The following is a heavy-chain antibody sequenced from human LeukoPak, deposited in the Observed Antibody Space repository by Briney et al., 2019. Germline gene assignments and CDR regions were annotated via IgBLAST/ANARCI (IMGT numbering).Heavy chain of an antibody. CDR2: IKQDGSEK. CDR3: ARGRGNSSSWYWDY. CDR1: GFTFSSYW. J-gene: IGHJ4*02. D-gene: IGHD6-13*01. Sequence: PGGSLRLSCAASGFTFSSYWMTWVRQAPGRWLEWAANIKQDGSEKYYVDSAKGRFTISRDNGKKSLYLQMNSLRVEDTAVYYCARGRGNSSSWYWDYWGQGTLVTVSS. V-gene: IGHV3-7*01.